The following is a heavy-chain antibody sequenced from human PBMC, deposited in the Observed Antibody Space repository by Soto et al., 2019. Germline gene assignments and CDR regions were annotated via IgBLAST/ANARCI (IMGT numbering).Heavy chain of an antibody. Sequence: SETLSLTSAVYGGSFSGYYWSWIRQPPGKGLQWIGEINHSGSTNYNPSLKSRVTISVDTSKNQFSLKLSSVTAADTAVYYCARGRRDIVVVVAATPIVDYYYYYYIDVWGKGTTVTVSS. CDR1: GGSFSGYY. CDR2: INHSGST. J-gene: IGHJ6*03. CDR3: ARGRRDIVVVVAATPIVDYYYYYYIDV. V-gene: IGHV4-34*01. D-gene: IGHD2-15*01.